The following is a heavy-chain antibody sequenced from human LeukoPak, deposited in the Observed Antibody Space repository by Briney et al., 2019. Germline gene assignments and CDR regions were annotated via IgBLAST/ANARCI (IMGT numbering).Heavy chain of an antibody. CDR3: ARLLYCSGGSCYYGYWFDP. J-gene: IGHJ5*02. D-gene: IGHD2-15*01. CDR2: ISPYNGET. V-gene: IGHV1-18*01. CDR1: GYSFSGYI. Sequence: GASVKVSCKASGYSFSGYIISWVRQAPGHGLEWMGWISPYNGETEYAQNLQDRVIMTTDTSTTTAYMELRSLRSDDTAVYYCARLLYCSGGSCYYGYWFDPWGQGTLVTVSS.